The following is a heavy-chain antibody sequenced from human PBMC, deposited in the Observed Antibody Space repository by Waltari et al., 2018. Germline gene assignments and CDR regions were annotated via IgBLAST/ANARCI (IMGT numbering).Heavy chain of an antibody. Sequence: EVQLVQSGAEVKKPGESLRISCKGSGYSFTCYWHSWVRQMPGKGLEWVGRIARRDCYPNCSPSFQGNVTISADKSISTAYLQWSSLKASDTAMYYCARQHLYSYTDYWGQGTLVTVSS. J-gene: IGHJ4*02. V-gene: IGHV5-10-1*03. CDR3: ARQHLYSYTDY. D-gene: IGHD5-18*01. CDR2: IARRDCYP. CDR1: GYSFTCYW.